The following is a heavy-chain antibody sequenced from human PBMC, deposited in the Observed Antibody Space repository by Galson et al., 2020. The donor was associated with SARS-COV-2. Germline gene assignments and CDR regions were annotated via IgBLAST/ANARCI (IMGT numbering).Heavy chain of an antibody. CDR3: TWTTVTLQWDF. J-gene: IGHJ4*02. V-gene: IGHV3-15*01. CDR1: GFTFSNAW. D-gene: IGHD4-17*01. CDR2: VKSKTDGGTT. Sequence: GGSLRLSCAASGFTFSNAWMSWVRQAPGKGLEWVGRVKSKTDGGTTDYAAPVKGRFIISRDDSKNTLYLQMDSLKTEDTAVYYCTWTTVTLQWDFWGQGTQVNVSS.